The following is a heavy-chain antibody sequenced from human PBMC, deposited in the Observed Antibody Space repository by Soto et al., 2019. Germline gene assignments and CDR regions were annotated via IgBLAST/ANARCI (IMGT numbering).Heavy chain of an antibody. V-gene: IGHV6-1*01. CDR1: GDSVSSNSAA. J-gene: IGHJ6*03. Sequence: SQTLSLTCAISGDSVSSNSAAWNWIRQSPSRGLEWLGRTYYRSKWYNDYAVSVKSRITINPDTSKNQFSLQLNSVTPEDTAVYYYARDSSSSGRYYYYYMDVWGKGTTVPVSS. CDR3: ARDSSSSGRYYYYYMDV. CDR2: TYYRSKWYN. D-gene: IGHD6-6*01.